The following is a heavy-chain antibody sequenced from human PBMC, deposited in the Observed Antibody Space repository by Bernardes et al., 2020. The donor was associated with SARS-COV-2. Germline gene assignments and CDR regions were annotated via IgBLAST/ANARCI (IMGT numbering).Heavy chain of an antibody. V-gene: IGHV4-31*03. CDR1: GGAMSTGGPY. CDR2: IYYTGSTS. Sequence: SETLSLTCTVSGGAMSTGGPYWSWIRQHPGKGLEWIAYIYYTGSTSYYNPSLKSRVTISVDTSKNQFSLKMTSMTAADTAVYYCARLLGFGWPFDCWGQGALVTVSS. J-gene: IGHJ4*02. CDR3: ARLLGFGWPFDC. D-gene: IGHD3-16*01.